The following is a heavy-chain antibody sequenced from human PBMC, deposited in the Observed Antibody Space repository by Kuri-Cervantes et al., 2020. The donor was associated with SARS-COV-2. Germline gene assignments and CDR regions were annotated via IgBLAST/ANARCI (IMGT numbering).Heavy chain of an antibody. D-gene: IGHD6-19*01. CDR3: ARDEDSSGSDY. J-gene: IGHJ4*02. V-gene: IGHV1-46*01. Sequence: ASVKVSCKASGYTFTGYYMHWVRQAPGQGLEWMGTINPSGGSTSYAQRFQGRVTMTRDTSTSTVYMELSSLRSEDTAVYYCARDEDSSGSDYWGQGTLITVSS. CDR2: INPSGGST. CDR1: GYTFTGYY.